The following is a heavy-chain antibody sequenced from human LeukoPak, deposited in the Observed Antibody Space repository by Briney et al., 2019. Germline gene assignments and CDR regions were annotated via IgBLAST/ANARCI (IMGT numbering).Heavy chain of an antibody. V-gene: IGHV4-34*01. Sequence: SETLSLTCAVYGGSFSGYYWSWIRQPPGKGLEWIGEISHSGSTNYNPSLKSRVTISVDTSKNQFSLKLSSVTAADTAVYYCARVTPRGIIDYWGQGTLVTVSS. D-gene: IGHD4-23*01. J-gene: IGHJ4*02. CDR2: ISHSGST. CDR1: GGSFSGYY. CDR3: ARVTPRGIIDY.